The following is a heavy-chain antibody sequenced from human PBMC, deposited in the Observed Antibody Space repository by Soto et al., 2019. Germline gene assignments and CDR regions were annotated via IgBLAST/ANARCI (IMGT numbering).Heavy chain of an antibody. D-gene: IGHD2-21*01. CDR1: GYTFTRYY. J-gene: IGHJ2*01. V-gene: IGHV1-46*01. CDR3: AREGSYCGAVCHPTYWYIDL. CDR2: INPSSDRT. Sequence: QVQLVQSGAEVKKPGASVKVSCKASGYTFTRYYMHWVRQAPGQGLEWMGTINPSSDRTDYAQKFQGRVTMTRDTSTSTVYMELSRLRSGDTAVYYCAREGSYCGAVCHPTYWYIDLWGRGTLVTVSS.